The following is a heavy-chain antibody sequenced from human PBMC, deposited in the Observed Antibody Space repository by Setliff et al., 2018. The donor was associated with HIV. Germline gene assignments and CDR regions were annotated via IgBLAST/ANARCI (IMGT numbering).Heavy chain of an antibody. V-gene: IGHV4-59*01. CDR3: ARFNALLGSSTYYDY. D-gene: IGHD3-22*01. Sequence: SETLSLTCTVSEGYITGYYWTWIRQPPGRGLEWIGYIFYSGTTKFNPSLKSRAAISADSSNNQFSLKMTSVTAADTAVYFCARFNALLGSSTYYDYWGPGLLVTVSS. CDR1: EGYITGYY. J-gene: IGHJ4*02. CDR2: IFYSGTT.